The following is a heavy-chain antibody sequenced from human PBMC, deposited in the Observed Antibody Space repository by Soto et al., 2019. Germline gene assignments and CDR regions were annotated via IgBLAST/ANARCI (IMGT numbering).Heavy chain of an antibody. CDR2: ISWNSGSI. V-gene: IGHV3-9*01. J-gene: IGHJ6*03. CDR1: GFTFDNHA. CDR3: AKGGSLYYYYYMDV. D-gene: IGHD3-10*01. Sequence: PGGSLRLSCAASGFTFDNHAMHWVRQAPGKGLEWVSGISWNSGSIGYADSVKGRFTISRDNAKNSLYLQMNSLRAEDTALYYCAKGGSLYYYYYMDVWGKGTTVTVSS.